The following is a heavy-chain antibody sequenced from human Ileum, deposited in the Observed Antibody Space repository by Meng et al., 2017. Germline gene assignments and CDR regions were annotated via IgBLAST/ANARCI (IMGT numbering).Heavy chain of an antibody. V-gene: IGHV4-4*02. CDR1: GGSISTSDW. Sequence: QGRAPGPETPGGTLSPPCAVSGGSISTSDWWSWVRQPPGKGLEWIGEIHHSGSTNYNPSLKSRVTISVDKSKNQFSLKLNSVTAADTAVYYCAREWSGSYRHFDYWGQGTLVTVSS. J-gene: IGHJ4*02. CDR3: AREWSGSYRHFDY. CDR2: IHHSGST. D-gene: IGHD1-26*01.